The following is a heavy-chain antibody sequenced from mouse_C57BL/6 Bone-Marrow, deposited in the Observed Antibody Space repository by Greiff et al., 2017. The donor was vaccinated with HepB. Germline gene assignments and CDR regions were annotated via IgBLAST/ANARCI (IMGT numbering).Heavy chain of an antibody. D-gene: IGHD2-2*01. CDR2: IYPGSGNT. Sequence: QVQLQQSGAELVRPGASVKLSCKASGYTFTDYYINWVKQRPGQGLEWIARIYPGSGNTYYNEKFKGKATLTAEKSSSTAYMQLSSLTSEDAAVYFGARGMVTDYWGQGTTLTVSS. J-gene: IGHJ2*01. CDR3: ARGMVTDY. CDR1: GYTFTDYY. V-gene: IGHV1-76*01.